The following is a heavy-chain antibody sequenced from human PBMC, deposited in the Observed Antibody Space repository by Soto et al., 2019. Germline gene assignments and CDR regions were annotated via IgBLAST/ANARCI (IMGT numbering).Heavy chain of an antibody. CDR1: GFTFSSYW. CDR3: ASSTFLVPAAMVNAFDI. J-gene: IGHJ3*02. Sequence: PGGSLRLSCAASGFTFSSYWMSWVRQAPGKGLEWVANIKQDGSEKYYVDSVKGRFTISRDNAKNSLYLQMNSLRAEDTAVYYCASSTFLVPAAMVNAFDIWGQGTMVTVSS. V-gene: IGHV3-7*01. D-gene: IGHD2-2*01. CDR2: IKQDGSEK.